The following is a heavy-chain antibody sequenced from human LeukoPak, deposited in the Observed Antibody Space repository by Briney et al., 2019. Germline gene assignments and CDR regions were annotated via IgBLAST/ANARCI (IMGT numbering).Heavy chain of an antibody. CDR2: ISYDGSNK. J-gene: IGHJ4*02. CDR3: ARHGSGKTLDY. V-gene: IGHV3-30*03. Sequence: GGSLRLSCAASGFTFSSYGMHWVRQAPGKGLEWVAVISYDGSNKCYADSVKGRFTISRDNSKNTLYLQMNSLRAEDTAVYYCARHGSGKTLDYWGQGTLVTVSS. CDR1: GFTFSSYG. D-gene: IGHD3-10*01.